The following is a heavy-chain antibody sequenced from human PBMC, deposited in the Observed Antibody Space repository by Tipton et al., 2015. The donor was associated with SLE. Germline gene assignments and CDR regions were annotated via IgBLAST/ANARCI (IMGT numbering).Heavy chain of an antibody. CDR2: IYYSGNT. D-gene: IGHD3-16*02. CDR3: ARWGSFYYYMDV. V-gene: IGHV4-31*03. CDR1: GGSISSGTYY. J-gene: IGHJ6*03. Sequence: TLSLTCTVSGGSISSGTYYWSWIRQPPGKGLEWIGYIYYSGNTYYNPSLKSRITISVDTSTNQFSLKLNSVTAADTAVYYCARWGSFYYYMDVWGKGTTVTVSS.